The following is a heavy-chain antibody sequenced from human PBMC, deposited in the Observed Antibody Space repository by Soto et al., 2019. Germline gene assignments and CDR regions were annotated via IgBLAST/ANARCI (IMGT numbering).Heavy chain of an antibody. CDR3: AKDIVATSNDY. V-gene: IGHV3-30*18. CDR1: GFTFSSYC. D-gene: IGHD5-12*01. J-gene: IGHJ4*02. CDR2: ISYDGSNK. Sequence: QVQLVESGGGVVQPGRSLRLSCAASGFTFSSYCMHWVLQAPGKGLEWVAVISYDGSNKYYADSVKGRFTISRDNSKNTLYLQMNSLRAEDTAVYYCAKDIVATSNDYWGQGTLVTVSS.